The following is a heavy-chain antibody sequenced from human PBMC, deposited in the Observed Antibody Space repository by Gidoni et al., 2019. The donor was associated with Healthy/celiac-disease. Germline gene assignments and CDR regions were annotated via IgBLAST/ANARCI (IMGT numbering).Heavy chain of an antibody. CDR3: ARDWPSYGGGFDY. CDR1: GFTFSSYS. Sequence: EVQLVESGGGLVKPGGSLRLSCAASGFTFSSYSMNWVRQAPGKGLEWVSSISSSSSYIYYADSVKGRFTISRDNAKNSLYLQMNSLRAEDTAVYYCARDWPSYGGGFDYWGQGTLVTVSS. V-gene: IGHV3-21*01. D-gene: IGHD4-17*01. J-gene: IGHJ4*02. CDR2: ISSSSSYI.